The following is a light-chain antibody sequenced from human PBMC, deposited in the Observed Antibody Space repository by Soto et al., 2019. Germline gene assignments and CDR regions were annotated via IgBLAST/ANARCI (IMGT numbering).Light chain of an antibody. CDR2: DAS. CDR1: QDISHS. Sequence: DIQMTQSPSSLSAFVGDRVSITCQASQDISHSLNWYQQKPGKAPKLLIDDASNLKTGVPPRFSGSGSGTDFTFTISSLQAEDIATYYCQQYDDLPRTFGPGTKVDVK. V-gene: IGKV1-33*01. CDR3: QQYDDLPRT. J-gene: IGKJ3*01.